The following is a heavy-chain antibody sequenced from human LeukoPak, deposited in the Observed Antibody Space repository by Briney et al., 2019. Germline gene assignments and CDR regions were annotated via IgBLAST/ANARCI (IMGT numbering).Heavy chain of an antibody. Sequence: GGSLRLSCAASGFTFDDYAMHWVRQAPGKGLEWVSGISWNSGSIGYADSVKGRFTISRDNAKNSLYLQMNSLRAEDTALYYCAKDPLRFLEWLSPSFDYWGQGTLVAVSS. CDR3: AKDPLRFLEWLSPSFDY. D-gene: IGHD3-3*01. V-gene: IGHV3-9*01. CDR1: GFTFDDYA. CDR2: ISWNSGSI. J-gene: IGHJ4*02.